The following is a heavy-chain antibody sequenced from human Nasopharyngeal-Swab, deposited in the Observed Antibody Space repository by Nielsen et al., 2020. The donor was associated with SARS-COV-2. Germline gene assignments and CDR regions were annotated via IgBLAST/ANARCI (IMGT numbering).Heavy chain of an antibody. J-gene: IGHJ6*02. CDR1: GFTFSSYW. V-gene: IGHV3-74*01. D-gene: IGHD3-3*01. Sequence: GGSLRLSCAASGFTFSSYWMHWVRHAPGKGLVWVSRINSDGSSTSYADSVKGRFTISRDNAKNTLYLQMNSLRAEDTAVYYCARYFPRPLDFWNHLSVSHLLYYYGMDVWGQGTTVTVSS. CDR2: INSDGSST. CDR3: ARYFPRPLDFWNHLSVSHLLYYYGMDV.